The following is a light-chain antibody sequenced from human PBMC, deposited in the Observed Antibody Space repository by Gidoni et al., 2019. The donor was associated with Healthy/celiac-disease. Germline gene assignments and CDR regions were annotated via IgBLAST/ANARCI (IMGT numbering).Light chain of an antibody. J-gene: IGKJ5*01. CDR1: PSISSW. CDR3: QQYNSYSPIT. Sequence: DIQMTQSPSTLSASVGDRVTITGRASPSISSWLAWYQQKPGTAPKLLIYKASSLESGVPSRFSGSGSGTEFTLTISSLQPDDFATYYCQQYNSYSPITFGQGTRLESK. CDR2: KAS. V-gene: IGKV1-5*03.